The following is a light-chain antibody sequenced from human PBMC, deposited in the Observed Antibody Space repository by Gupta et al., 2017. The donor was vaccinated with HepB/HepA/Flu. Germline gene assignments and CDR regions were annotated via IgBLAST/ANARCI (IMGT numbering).Light chain of an antibody. CDR2: DAF. J-gene: IGKJ5*01. CDR1: QSVSLS. Sequence: EIVLTRFPATLSLSPGERVTLSCRASQSVSLSLAWYQQKPGQAPRLLVYDAFTRAAGVPARFSGSGSGTDFTLTISRLEPEDFAVYYCQQRSNWPLVTFGQGTRLDIK. V-gene: IGKV3-11*01. CDR3: QQRSNWPLVT.